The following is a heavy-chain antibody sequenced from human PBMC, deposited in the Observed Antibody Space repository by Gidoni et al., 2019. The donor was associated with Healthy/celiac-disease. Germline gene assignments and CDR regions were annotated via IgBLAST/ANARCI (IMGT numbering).Heavy chain of an antibody. CDR1: GFTFGDYA. CDR2: IRSKAYGGTT. Sequence: EVQLVESGGGLVQPGRSLRLSCTASGFTFGDYALSWVRQAPGKGLEWVGFIRSKAYGGTTEYAASVKGRFTISRDDSKSIAYLQMNSLKTEDTAVYYCTGARKPYCSSTSCYFGGLLYWGQGTLVTVSS. D-gene: IGHD2-2*01. J-gene: IGHJ4*02. V-gene: IGHV3-49*04. CDR3: TGARKPYCSSTSCYFGGLLY.